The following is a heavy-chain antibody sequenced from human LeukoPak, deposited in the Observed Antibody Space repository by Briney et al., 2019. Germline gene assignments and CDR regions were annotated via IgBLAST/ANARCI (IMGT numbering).Heavy chain of an antibody. CDR2: ISYDGSNK. Sequence: GGSLRLSCAASGFTFSSYAMHWVRQAPGKGLEWVAVISYDGSNKYYADSVKGRFTISRDNSKNTLHLQMNSLRAEDTAVYYCARDYDYYDSSGYPTDAFDIWGQGTMVTVSS. D-gene: IGHD3-22*01. V-gene: IGHV3-30-3*01. J-gene: IGHJ3*02. CDR3: ARDYDYYDSSGYPTDAFDI. CDR1: GFTFSSYA.